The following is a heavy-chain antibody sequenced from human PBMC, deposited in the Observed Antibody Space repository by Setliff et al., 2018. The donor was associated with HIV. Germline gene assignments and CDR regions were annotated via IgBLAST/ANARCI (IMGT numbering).Heavy chain of an antibody. CDR2: VGVDSDAT. V-gene: IGHV3-23*01. CDR3: VRAPPNSEY. CDR1: GFAFSTFD. Sequence: GGSLRLSCVASGFAFSTFDMNWVRQTPGKGLEWVAAVGVDSDATYYADSVRGRFAVSRDDFQNTLYLQMSALRVEDTAVYFCVRAPPNSEYWGRGTLVTVSS. J-gene: IGHJ4*02.